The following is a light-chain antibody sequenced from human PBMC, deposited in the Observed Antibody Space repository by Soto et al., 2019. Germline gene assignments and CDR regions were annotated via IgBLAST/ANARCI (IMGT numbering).Light chain of an antibody. J-gene: IGKJ1*01. CDR2: TTS. V-gene: IGKV3-20*01. Sequence: DIVLTQSPGTLSLSPGERATLSCRATQSVGSYLAWYQQKPGQAPRLLIYTTSNKATDIPDRFSGSGSGTDFTLTISRLETEDFAVYYCQHYGRSPWTFGQGTKVEIK. CDR3: QHYGRSPWT. CDR1: QSVGSY.